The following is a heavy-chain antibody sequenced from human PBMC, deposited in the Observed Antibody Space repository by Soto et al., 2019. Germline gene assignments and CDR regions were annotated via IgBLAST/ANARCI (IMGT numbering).Heavy chain of an antibody. CDR2: INPQTGGT. D-gene: IGHD2-2*01. CDR1: GYTVTGYY. Sequence: ASVKVSCKASGYTVTGYYIHWVREAPGQGLEWMGWINPQTGGTSYAQKFQGRVTLSRGTSINTAYLELSRLTFDDAAAYFCARERYQVISDGMDVWGQGTTVTFSS. J-gene: IGHJ6*02. V-gene: IGHV1-2*02. CDR3: ARERYQVISDGMDV.